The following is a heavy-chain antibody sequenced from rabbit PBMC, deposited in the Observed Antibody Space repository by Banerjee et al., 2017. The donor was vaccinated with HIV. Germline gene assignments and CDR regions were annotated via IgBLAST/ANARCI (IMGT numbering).Heavy chain of an antibody. CDR1: GFDLSTYYS. CDR3: ARDLAGVIGWNFNL. V-gene: IGHV1S45*01. CDR2: IYGGSSGST. J-gene: IGHJ4*01. Sequence: QEQLEESGGDLVKPEGSLTLTCTASGFDLSTYYSICWVRQAPGKGLEWIACIYGGSSGSTYYASWAKGRFTISKASWTTVTLQMTSLTAADTASYFCARDLAGVIGWNFNLWGPGTLVTVS. D-gene: IGHD4-1*01.